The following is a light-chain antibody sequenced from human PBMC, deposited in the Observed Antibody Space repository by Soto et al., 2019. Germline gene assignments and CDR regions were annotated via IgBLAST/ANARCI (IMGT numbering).Light chain of an antibody. CDR2: DVS. Sequence: QSVLTQPRSVSGSPGQSVAISCTGTSSDVGDYNYVSWYQQHPGKAPKVMIYDVSNRPSGVSNRFSGSKSGNTASLTISGLQAEDEADYYRSSYTSSSTRCVFGTGTKVTVL. V-gene: IGLV2-14*03. CDR3: SSYTSSSTRCV. CDR1: SSDVGDYNY. J-gene: IGLJ1*01.